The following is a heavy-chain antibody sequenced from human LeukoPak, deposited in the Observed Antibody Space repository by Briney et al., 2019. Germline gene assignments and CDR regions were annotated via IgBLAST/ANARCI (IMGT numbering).Heavy chain of an antibody. Sequence: PGGSLRLSCAASGFTFSSYSMNWVRQAPGKGLEWVSYISSSSSTIYYADSVKGRFTISRDNAKNSLYLQMNSLRAEDTAVYYCAREGYCSSTSCFYANSFDYWGQGTLVTVSS. V-gene: IGHV3-48*01. D-gene: IGHD2-2*01. CDR2: ISSSSSTI. CDR3: AREGYCSSTSCFYANSFDY. CDR1: GFTFSSYS. J-gene: IGHJ4*02.